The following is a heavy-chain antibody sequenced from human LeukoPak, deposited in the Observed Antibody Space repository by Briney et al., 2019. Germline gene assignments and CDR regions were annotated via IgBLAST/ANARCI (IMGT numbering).Heavy chain of an antibody. CDR1: GFSFSSYW. J-gene: IGHJ6*02. CDR3: ARSHYYDSSGSFNFNYGLDV. Sequence: PGGSLRLSCVASGFSFSSYWMHWVRQAPGKGPVWVSRINSDGSSIRYANSVKGRLTISRDNANNTLDLQMNSLRAEDTAVYYCARSHYYDSSGSFNFNYGLDVWGQGTTVIVSS. CDR2: INSDGSSI. D-gene: IGHD3-22*01. V-gene: IGHV3-74*01.